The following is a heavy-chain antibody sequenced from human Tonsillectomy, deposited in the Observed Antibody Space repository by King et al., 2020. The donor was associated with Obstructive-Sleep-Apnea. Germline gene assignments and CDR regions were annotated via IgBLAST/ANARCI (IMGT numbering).Heavy chain of an antibody. D-gene: IGHD2-15*01. CDR1: GFTFDDYA. CDR2: ISWNGATM. Sequence: VQLVESGGGLVQPGRSLRLSCAASGFTFDDYAMHWVRQAPGKGLEWVSGISWNGATMRYADSVKGRFTISRDNAKNSLYLQMYSLRAEDTALYYCAKPGSCSGGRCYWFDYWGQGTLVTVSS. CDR3: AKPGSCSGGRCYWFDY. J-gene: IGHJ4*02. V-gene: IGHV3-9*01.